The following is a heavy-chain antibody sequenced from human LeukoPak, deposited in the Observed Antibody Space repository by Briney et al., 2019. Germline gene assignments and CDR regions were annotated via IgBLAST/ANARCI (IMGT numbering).Heavy chain of an antibody. Sequence: ASVKVSCKASGYTFTGYYMHWVRQAPGQGLEWMGRINPNSGGTNYAQKFQGRVTMTRDTSISTAYMELSRLRSDDTAVYYCAREYYDFWSRYVTPLDYWGQGTLVTVSS. CDR2: INPNSGGT. D-gene: IGHD3-3*01. J-gene: IGHJ4*02. CDR3: AREYYDFWSRYVTPLDY. V-gene: IGHV1-2*06. CDR1: GYTFTGYY.